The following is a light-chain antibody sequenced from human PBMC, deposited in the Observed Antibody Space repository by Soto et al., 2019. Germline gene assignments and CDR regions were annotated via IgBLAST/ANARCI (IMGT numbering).Light chain of an antibody. V-gene: IGKV3-20*01. CDR1: QSVSSS. Sequence: NVLKKSRCTLSLHPGERAALSCRASQSVSSSLAWYQQKPGQAPRLLIYGAPNRATGIPDRFSGSGSGTDFTLTISRLEPEDIAVYYCEQSCSSDRFGQGTNVDIK. CDR3: EQSCSSDR. CDR2: GAP. J-gene: IGKJ1*01.